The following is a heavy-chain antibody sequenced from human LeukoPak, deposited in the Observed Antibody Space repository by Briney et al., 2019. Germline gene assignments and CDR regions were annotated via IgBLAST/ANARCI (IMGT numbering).Heavy chain of an antibody. Sequence: PGESLKISCTGSGYSFTSYWIGWVRQMPGKGLEWMGLIYPGDSDARYSPSFQGQVTISADKSITTAYLQWSSLKASDTAMYYCARQFGGSTSHAFDIWGQGTMVTVSS. CDR3: ARQFGGSTSHAFDI. J-gene: IGHJ3*02. CDR1: GYSFTSYW. V-gene: IGHV5-51*01. CDR2: IYPGDSDA. D-gene: IGHD2-2*01.